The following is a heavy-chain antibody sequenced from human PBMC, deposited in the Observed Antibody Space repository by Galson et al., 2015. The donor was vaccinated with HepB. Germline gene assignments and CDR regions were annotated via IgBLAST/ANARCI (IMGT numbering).Heavy chain of an antibody. CDR1: EFTFSSFA. V-gene: IGHV3-23*01. Sequence: SLRLSCAASEFTFSSFAMNWVRQAPGKGLEWVSGVSGSGYSTYYADSVKGRFTISRDNSKNMLYLQMNSLRADDTAVYYCAKGQPRLESSSIDYCGQGTLLTVSS. CDR3: AKGQPRLESSSIDY. D-gene: IGHD6-6*01. J-gene: IGHJ4*02. CDR2: VSGSGYST.